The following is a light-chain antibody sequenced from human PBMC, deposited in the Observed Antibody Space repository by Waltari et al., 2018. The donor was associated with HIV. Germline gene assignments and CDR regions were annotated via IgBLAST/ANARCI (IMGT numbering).Light chain of an antibody. Sequence: IKMPKSPSYVSVSIGDTVPMSFRANESIGDLLAWYQQRPGEAPRLLVYSASRRESGVPSKFFAFGADTEFTLTITGLESEDFATYYCQQASSFPHTFGGGTKV. V-gene: IGKV1-12*01. CDR2: SAS. J-gene: IGKJ4*01. CDR1: ESIGDL. CDR3: QQASSFPHT.